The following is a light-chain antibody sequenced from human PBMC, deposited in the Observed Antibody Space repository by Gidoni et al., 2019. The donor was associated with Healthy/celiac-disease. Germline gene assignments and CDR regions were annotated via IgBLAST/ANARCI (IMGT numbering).Light chain of an antibody. V-gene: IGKV3-15*01. J-gene: IGKJ4*02. CDR3: QQYNNRPLLT. CDR1: QSVSSN. CDR2: GAS. Sequence: ELVIPQSPATLSVSPGERATLSCRASQSVSSNLALYQQKPGQAPRLLIYGASTRATGIPARFSGSGSGTEFTLTISSLQSEDFAVYYCQQYNNRPLLTFGGGTKVEIK.